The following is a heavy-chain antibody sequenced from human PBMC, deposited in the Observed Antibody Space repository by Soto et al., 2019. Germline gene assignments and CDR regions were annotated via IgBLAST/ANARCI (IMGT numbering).Heavy chain of an antibody. V-gene: IGHV4-38-2*01. J-gene: IGHJ4*02. CDR2: KYHSGST. CDR1: GYSISSDYY. Sequence: SETLSLTCAVSGYSISSDYYWGWIRQPPGKGLEWIASKYHSGSTYYNPSLKSRVTISVDTSKNQLSLKLSSVTAADTAVYYCARGVLGATTYFDYWGQGTLVTVSS. D-gene: IGHD1-26*01. CDR3: ARGVLGATTYFDY.